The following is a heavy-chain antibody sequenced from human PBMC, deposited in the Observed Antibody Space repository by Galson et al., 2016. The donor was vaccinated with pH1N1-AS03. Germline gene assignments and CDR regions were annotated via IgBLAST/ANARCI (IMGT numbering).Heavy chain of an antibody. CDR2: IQTTGNT. J-gene: IGHJ2*01. Sequence: SETLSLTCTVSGDSTFDYYWNWIRQPPGKGLEWIGYIQTTGNTKYNPSLKSRVTMSIDTSKNQFSLHLMSVKAADTALYYCARDPPLEIGWYFDLWGRGTLVTVSS. CDR3: ARDPPLEIGWYFDL. D-gene: IGHD3-3*01. CDR1: GDSTFDYY. V-gene: IGHV4-4*09.